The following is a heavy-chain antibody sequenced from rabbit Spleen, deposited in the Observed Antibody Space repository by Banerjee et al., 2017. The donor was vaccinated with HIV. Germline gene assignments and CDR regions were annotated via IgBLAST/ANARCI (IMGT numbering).Heavy chain of an antibody. CDR1: GFDISKYG. CDR2: IDGVFGTT. Sequence: QEQLVESGGGLVQPGGSLKLSCTVSGFDISKYGVTWVRQAPGKGLEWIGYIDGVFGTTYYARWVNGRFTISSHNAQNTLYLQMNSLTAADTATYFCVRGASSSGYYSLWGPGTLVTVS. J-gene: IGHJ4*01. D-gene: IGHD1-1*01. CDR3: VRGASSSGYYSL. V-gene: IGHV1S47*01.